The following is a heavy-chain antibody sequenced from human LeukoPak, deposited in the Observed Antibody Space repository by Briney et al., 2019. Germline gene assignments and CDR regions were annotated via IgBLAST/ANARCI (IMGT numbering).Heavy chain of an antibody. CDR1: GFTFSSYG. Sequence: PGGSLRLSCAVSGFTFSSYGMSWVRQAPGKGLEWVSGISGSGGITYYADSVKGRFTISRDNSKDTLYLQMNSLRAEDTAVYFCAKSPGTTGWFDPWGQGTLVTVSS. CDR2: ISGSGGIT. J-gene: IGHJ5*02. V-gene: IGHV3-23*01. CDR3: AKSPGTTGWFDP. D-gene: IGHD1-1*01.